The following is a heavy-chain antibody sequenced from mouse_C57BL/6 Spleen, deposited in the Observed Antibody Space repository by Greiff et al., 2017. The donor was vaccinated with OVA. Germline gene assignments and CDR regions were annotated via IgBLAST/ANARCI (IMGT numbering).Heavy chain of an antibody. D-gene: IGHD2-2*01. CDR2: ISDGGSYT. CDR1: GFTFSSYA. J-gene: IGHJ2*01. CDR3: ASQVCMVTTGGYYFDY. V-gene: IGHV5-4*03. Sequence: EVMLVESGGGLVKPGGSLKLSCAASGFTFSSYAMSWVRQTPEKRLEWVATISDGGSYTYYPDNVKGRFTISRDNAKNNLYLQMSHLKSEDTAVYYCASQVCMVTTGGYYFDYWGQGTTLTVSS.